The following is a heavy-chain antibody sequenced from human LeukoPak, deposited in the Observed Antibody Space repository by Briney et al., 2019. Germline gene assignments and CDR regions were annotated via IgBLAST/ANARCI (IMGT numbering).Heavy chain of an antibody. Sequence: PGRSLRLSCAAAGFTFSDYYMSWIRQAPRKWLEWGSFISINSINTNKGDTVNGRFTISRDNAKNTLYLQMNSLRDEDTAVYYCATVHYDILTGYSPHFDYWGQGTLVTVSS. J-gene: IGHJ4*02. CDR1: GFTFSDYY. V-gene: IGHV3-11*05. CDR2: ISINSINT. D-gene: IGHD3-9*01. CDR3: ATVHYDILTGYSPHFDY.